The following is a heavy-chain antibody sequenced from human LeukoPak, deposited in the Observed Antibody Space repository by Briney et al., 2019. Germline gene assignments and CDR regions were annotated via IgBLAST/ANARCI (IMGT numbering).Heavy chain of an antibody. V-gene: IGHV1-69*13. J-gene: IGHJ4*02. CDR3: AREKYYYYGSGSFSYFDY. CDR2: IIPIFGTA. Sequence: SVKVSCKASGGTFSSYAISWVRQAPGQGLEWMGGIIPIFGTADYAQKFQGRVTITADESTSTAYMELSSLRSEDTAVYYCAREKYYYYGSGSFSYFDYWGQGTLVTVSS. CDR1: GGTFSSYA. D-gene: IGHD3-10*01.